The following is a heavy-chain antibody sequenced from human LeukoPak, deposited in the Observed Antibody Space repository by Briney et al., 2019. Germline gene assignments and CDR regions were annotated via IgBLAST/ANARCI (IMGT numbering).Heavy chain of an antibody. Sequence: SETLSLTCTVSGGSISSYYWSWIRQPPGKGLEWIGYIYYSGSTHYNPSLKSRVTISVDTSKNQFSLKLSSVTAADTAVYYCARVSGSSWAYDYWGQGTLVTVSS. CDR2: IYYSGST. V-gene: IGHV4-59*08. CDR1: GGSISSYY. D-gene: IGHD6-13*01. CDR3: ARVSGSSWAYDY. J-gene: IGHJ4*02.